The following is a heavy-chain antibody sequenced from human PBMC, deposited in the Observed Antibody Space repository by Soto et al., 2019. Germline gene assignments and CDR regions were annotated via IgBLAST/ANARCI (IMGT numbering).Heavy chain of an antibody. CDR3: AKSGGKWLLLNDAFDI. V-gene: IGHV3-30*18. CDR1: GFTFSSYG. D-gene: IGHD3-22*01. Sequence: GGSLRLSCAASGFTFSSYGMHWVRQAPGKGLEWVAVISYDGSNKYYADSVKGRFTISRDNSKNTLYLQMNSLRAEDTAVYYCAKSGGKWLLLNDAFDIWGQGTMVTVSS. J-gene: IGHJ3*02. CDR2: ISYDGSNK.